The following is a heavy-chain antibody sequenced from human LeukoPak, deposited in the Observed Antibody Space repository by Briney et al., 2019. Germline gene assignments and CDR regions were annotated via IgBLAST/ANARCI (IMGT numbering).Heavy chain of an antibody. CDR1: GFTFSSHS. J-gene: IGHJ4*02. Sequence: GRSLRLSCAASGFTFSSHSMNWVRQAPGKGLEWIGRSRNEGHSYSTDFAASVRGRASLSRDHSRNSLYLQINSLRTDDTAVYYCVALLRGIGYWGQGTLVTVSS. CDR3: VALLRGIGY. D-gene: IGHD3-10*01. CDR2: SRNEGHSYST. V-gene: IGHV3-72*01.